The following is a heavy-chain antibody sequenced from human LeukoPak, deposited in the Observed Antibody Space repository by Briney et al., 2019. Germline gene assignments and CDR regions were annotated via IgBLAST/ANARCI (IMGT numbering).Heavy chain of an antibody. J-gene: IGHJ4*02. V-gene: IGHV1-69*13. CDR3: ARSPSRYYFDY. CDR2: IIPIFGTA. D-gene: IGHD4-17*01. Sequence: ASVKVSCKASGGTFSSYAISWVRQAPGQGLEWTGGIIPIFGTANYAQKFQGRVTITADESTSTAYMELSSLRSEDPAVYYCARSPSRYYFDYWGQGTLVTVSS. CDR1: GGTFSSYA.